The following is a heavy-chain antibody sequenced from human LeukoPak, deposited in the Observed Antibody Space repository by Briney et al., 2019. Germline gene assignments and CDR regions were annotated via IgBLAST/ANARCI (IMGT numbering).Heavy chain of an antibody. CDR3: ARTDTYYFDY. CDR2: ISSSGSTI. CDR1: GFTFSNYE. J-gene: IGHJ4*02. D-gene: IGHD3-16*01. V-gene: IGHV3-48*03. Sequence: GGSLRLSCAASGFTFSNYEMNWVRRAPGKGLEWVSYISSSGSTIYYADSVKGRFTISRDNAKNSLYLQMNSLRAEDTAVYYCARTDTYYFDYWGQGTLVTVSS.